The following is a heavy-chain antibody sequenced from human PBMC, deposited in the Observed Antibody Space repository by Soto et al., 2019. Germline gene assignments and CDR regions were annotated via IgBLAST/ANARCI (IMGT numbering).Heavy chain of an antibody. CDR3: ARPGTNYGDYDYYYGMDA. CDR1: GYSFTSYW. CDR2: IDPSDSYT. Sequence: PGESLKISCKGSGYSFTSYWISWVRQMPGKGLEWMGRIDPSDSYTNYSPSFQGHVTISADKSISTAYLQWSSLKASDTAMYYCARPGTNYGDYDYYYGMDAWGQGTTVTVSS. D-gene: IGHD4-17*01. V-gene: IGHV5-10-1*01. J-gene: IGHJ6*02.